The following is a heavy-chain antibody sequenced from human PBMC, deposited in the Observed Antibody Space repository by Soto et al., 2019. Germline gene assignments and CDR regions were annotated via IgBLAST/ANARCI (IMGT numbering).Heavy chain of an antibody. V-gene: IGHV1-69*02. Sequence: QVHLVHSGAEVKKPGSSVKFSCKASGGTFSSYTISWVRQAPGQGREWMARIIPILGIAKYAQKFQGRVTITADKSTSTAYMELSRLRSEDTAVYYCANLDYDKRGLGPWGQGTLVTVSS. CDR3: ANLDYDKRGLGP. CDR2: IIPILGIA. J-gene: IGHJ5*02. CDR1: GGTFSSYT. D-gene: IGHD3-16*01.